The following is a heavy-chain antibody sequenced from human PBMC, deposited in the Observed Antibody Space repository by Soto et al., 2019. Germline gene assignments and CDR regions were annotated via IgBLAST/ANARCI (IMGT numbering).Heavy chain of an antibody. Sequence: EVQLVESGGGLVKPGGSLRLSCAVSGFTLTNVWMNWVRQAPGKGLEWVGRIKSKTDGGTTDYAAPVKGRFTISRDDSQNTLYLQMNSLKTEETAVYYCSHGYGQYFDSWGQGTLVTVSS. J-gene: IGHJ4*02. D-gene: IGHD5-18*01. CDR1: GFTLTNVW. CDR3: SHGYGQYFDS. V-gene: IGHV3-15*07. CDR2: IKSKTDGGTT.